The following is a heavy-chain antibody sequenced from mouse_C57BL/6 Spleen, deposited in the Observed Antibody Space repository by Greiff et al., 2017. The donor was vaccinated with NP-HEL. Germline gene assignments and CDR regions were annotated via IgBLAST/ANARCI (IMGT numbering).Heavy chain of an antibody. V-gene: IGHV5-9*01. CDR2: ISGGGGNT. Sequence: DVHLVESGGGLVKPGGSLKLSCAASGFTFSSYTISWVRQTPEKRLEWVATISGGGGNTYYPDSVKGRFTISRDNAKNTLYLQMSSLRSEDTALYYCARHEAPESYDYDGFAYWGQGTLVTVSA. CDR3: ARHEAPESYDYDGFAY. CDR1: GFTFSSYT. J-gene: IGHJ3*01. D-gene: IGHD2-4*01.